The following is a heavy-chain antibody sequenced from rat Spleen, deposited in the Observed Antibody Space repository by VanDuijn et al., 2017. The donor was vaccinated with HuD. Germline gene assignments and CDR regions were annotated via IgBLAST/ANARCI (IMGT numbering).Heavy chain of an antibody. V-gene: IGHV5-20*01. D-gene: IGHD1-11*01. CDR3: TTDLTSSLPTEGID. CDR1: GFTFSDYY. Sequence: EVQLVESGGGLVQPGRSLKLSCAASGFTFSDYYMAWVRQAPTKGLEWVASISYDGGSTYYRDSVKGRFTISRDNAKSSLYLQMDSLRSEDTATYYCTTDLTSSLPTEGIDWGQGTLVTVSS. J-gene: IGHJ3*01. CDR2: ISYDGGST.